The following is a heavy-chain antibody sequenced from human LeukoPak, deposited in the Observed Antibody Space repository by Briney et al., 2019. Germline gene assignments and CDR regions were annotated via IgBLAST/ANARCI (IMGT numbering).Heavy chain of an antibody. Sequence: PSETLSLTCTVSGGSISSSSYYWGWIRQPPGKGLEWIGSIYYSGSTYYNPSLKSRVTISVDTSKNQFSLKLSSVTAADTAVYYCARLGDYFMDVWGKGTTVTVSS. V-gene: IGHV4-39*01. CDR1: GGSISSSSYY. CDR3: ARLGDYFMDV. CDR2: IYYSGST. D-gene: IGHD3-10*01. J-gene: IGHJ6*03.